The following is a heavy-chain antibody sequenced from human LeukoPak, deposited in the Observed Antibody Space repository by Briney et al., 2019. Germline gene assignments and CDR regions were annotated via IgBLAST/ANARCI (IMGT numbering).Heavy chain of an antibody. CDR3: ARPMSSVLNYFDY. Sequence: PSETLSLTCTVSGGSISSSSYYWGWIRQPPGKGLEWIGSIYYSGSTYYNPSLKSRVTISVETSKNQFSLKLSSVTAADTAVYYCARPMSSVLNYFDYWGQGTLVTVSS. V-gene: IGHV4-39*01. D-gene: IGHD3-22*01. CDR2: IYYSGST. J-gene: IGHJ4*02. CDR1: GGSISSSSYY.